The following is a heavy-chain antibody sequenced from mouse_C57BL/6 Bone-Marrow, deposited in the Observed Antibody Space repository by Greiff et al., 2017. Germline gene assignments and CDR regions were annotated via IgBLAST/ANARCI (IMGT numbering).Heavy chain of an antibody. V-gene: IGHV1-82*01. J-gene: IGHJ2*01. CDR2: IYPGDGDT. CDR1: GYAFGSSW. D-gene: IGHD1-1*01. Sequence: VQLQQSGPELVKPGASVKISCKASGYAFGSSWMNWVKQRPGKGLEWIGRIYPGDGDTNYNGKFKGKATLTADKSSSTAYMQLSSLTSEDSAVYFCARSYITTVVPYFDYWGQGTTLTVSS. CDR3: ARSYITTVVPYFDY.